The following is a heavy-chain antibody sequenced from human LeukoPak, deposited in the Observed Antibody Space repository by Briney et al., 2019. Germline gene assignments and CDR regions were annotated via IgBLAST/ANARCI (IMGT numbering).Heavy chain of an antibody. Sequence: SVKVSCKASGGTFSSNVITWVRQAPGQGLEWMAAIIPMLGTARYAQKFQGRVTITADKSTSTAYMELTNLRSDDTAVYYCATIHYYGSTRFDPWGQGTLVTVS. CDR1: GGTFSSNV. V-gene: IGHV1-69*10. J-gene: IGHJ5*02. D-gene: IGHD3-10*01. CDR3: ATIHYYGSTRFDP. CDR2: IIPMLGTA.